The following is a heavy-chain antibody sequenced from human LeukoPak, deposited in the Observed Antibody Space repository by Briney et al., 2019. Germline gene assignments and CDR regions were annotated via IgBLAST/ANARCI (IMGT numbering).Heavy chain of an antibody. V-gene: IGHV3-74*01. CDR2: IDSDGSST. Sequence: RGSLRLSCAASGFTFSSYWMHWVRQAPGKGLVWVSRIDSDGSSTSYEDSVKGRFTISRDNAKNTLYLQMNSLTAEDTAVYYCASTGGVRFSNWFDPWGQGTLVTVSS. CDR3: ASTGGVRFSNWFDP. CDR1: GFTFSSYW. J-gene: IGHJ5*02. D-gene: IGHD3-3*01.